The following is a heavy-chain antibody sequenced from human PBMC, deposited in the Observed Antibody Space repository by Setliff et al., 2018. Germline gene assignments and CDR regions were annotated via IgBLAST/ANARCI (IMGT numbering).Heavy chain of an antibody. V-gene: IGHV4-38-2*01. Sequence: PSETLSLTCAVSGYSISSGYYWGWIRQPPGKGLEWIGSIYHSESAYYNPSLKSRVTISVDTSKNQLSLKLTSVTAAETAVYYCARQVNTWSFFDYGGQGTRVAVSS. D-gene: IGHD2-8*02. J-gene: IGHJ4*02. CDR2: IYHSESA. CDR3: ARQVNTWSFFDY. CDR1: GYSISSGYY.